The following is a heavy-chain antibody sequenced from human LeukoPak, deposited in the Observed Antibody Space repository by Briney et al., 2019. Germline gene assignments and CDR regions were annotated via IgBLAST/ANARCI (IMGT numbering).Heavy chain of an antibody. V-gene: IGHV3-48*03. CDR1: GFTFSSYE. CDR2: ISSSGSNI. CDR3: ARARKDGYSYGSNVV. D-gene: IGHD5-18*01. Sequence: GGSLRLSCAASGFTFSSYEMNWVRQAPGKGLEWVSYISSSGSNIYYADSVKGRFTISRDNAKNSLYLQMNSLRAEDTAVYYCARARKDGYSYGSNVVWGQGTTVTVSS. J-gene: IGHJ6*02.